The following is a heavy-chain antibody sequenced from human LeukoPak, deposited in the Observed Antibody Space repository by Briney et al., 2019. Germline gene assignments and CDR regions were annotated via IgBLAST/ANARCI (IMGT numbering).Heavy chain of an antibody. CDR3: AKDYSSGWYFFDY. CDR1: GFTFSAFW. D-gene: IGHD6-19*01. J-gene: IGHJ4*02. CDR2: IKQDGGAK. V-gene: IGHV3-7*01. Sequence: GGSLRLSCAASGFTFSAFWMTWVRQAPGKGLEWVADIKQDGGAKNYVDSVKGRFTISRDNAKNSLFLQMSGLRGEDTAVYYCAKDYSSGWYFFDYWGQGTLVTVSS.